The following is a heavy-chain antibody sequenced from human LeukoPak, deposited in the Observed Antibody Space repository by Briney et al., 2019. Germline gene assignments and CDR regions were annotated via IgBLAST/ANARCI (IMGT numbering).Heavy chain of an antibody. CDR3: AKLRDFFDSSGQFDY. CDR1: GFTFSSYA. D-gene: IGHD3-22*01. V-gene: IGHV3-23*01. CDR2: TSGSGDGT. Sequence: PGRSLRLSCAASGFTFSSYAMSWVRQAPGKGLERVSATSGSGDGTFYADSVKGRFTISRDNSKNTLYLQMNSLRAEDTAIYYCAKLRDFFDSSGQFDYWGQGTLVTVSS. J-gene: IGHJ4*02.